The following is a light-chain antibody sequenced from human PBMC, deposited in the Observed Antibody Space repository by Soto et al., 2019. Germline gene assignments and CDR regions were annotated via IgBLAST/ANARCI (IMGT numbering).Light chain of an antibody. CDR3: FSYTSSGTYV. J-gene: IGLJ1*01. Sequence: ALTQPASVSGSPGQSITISCTGTSSDVGNYKYVSWYQQHPGKAPKLMIYEVSNRPSGVSNRFSGSKSGNTPSLTISGLQAEDETDYYCFSYTSSGTYVFGTGTKVTVL. CDR2: EVS. V-gene: IGLV2-14*01. CDR1: SSDVGNYKY.